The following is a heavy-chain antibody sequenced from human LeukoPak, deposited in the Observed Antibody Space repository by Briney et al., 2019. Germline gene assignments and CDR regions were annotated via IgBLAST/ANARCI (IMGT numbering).Heavy chain of an antibody. CDR3: ARHVESSGWYTDY. Sequence: GESLKISCKGSGYTFTNSWIGWVRQMPGKGLEWMGIIYPGDSETRYSPSFQGQVTISADKSINTAYLQWGSLKAADSAMYYCARHVESSGWYTDYWGQGPLVTVSS. CDR2: IYPGDSET. D-gene: IGHD6-19*01. J-gene: IGHJ4*02. V-gene: IGHV5-51*01. CDR1: GYTFTNSW.